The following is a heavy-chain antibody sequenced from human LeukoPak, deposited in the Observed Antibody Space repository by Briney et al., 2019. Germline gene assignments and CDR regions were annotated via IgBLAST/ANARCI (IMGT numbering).Heavy chain of an antibody. J-gene: IGHJ5*02. CDR1: GGTFSSYA. D-gene: IGHD3-22*01. CDR3: ARDEYYYDSSGYSVWFDP. CDR2: IIPIFGTA. V-gene: IGHV1-69*05. Sequence: SVKASCKASGGTFSSYAISWVRQAPGQGLEWMGGIIPIFGTANYAQKFQGRVTITTDESTSTAYMELSSLRSEDTAVYYCARDEYYYDSSGYSVWFDPWGQGTLVTVSS.